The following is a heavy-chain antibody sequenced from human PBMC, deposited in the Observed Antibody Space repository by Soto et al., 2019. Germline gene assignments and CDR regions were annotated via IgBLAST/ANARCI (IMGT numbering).Heavy chain of an antibody. CDR2: ISYDGSNK. CDR1: GFTFSSYG. CDR3: AKELSGTAYYGMDV. D-gene: IGHD6-13*01. Sequence: QVQLVESGGGVVQPGRSLRLSCAASGFTFSSYGMHWVRQAPGKGLEWVAVISYDGSNKYYADSVKGRFTISRDNSKNTPYLQMNSLRAEDTAVYYCAKELSGTAYYGMDVWGQGTTVTVSS. J-gene: IGHJ6*02. V-gene: IGHV3-30*18.